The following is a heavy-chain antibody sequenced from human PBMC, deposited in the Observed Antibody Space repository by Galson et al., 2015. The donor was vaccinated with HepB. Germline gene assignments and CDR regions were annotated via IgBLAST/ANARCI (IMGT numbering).Heavy chain of an antibody. Sequence: SVKVSCKASGYTFTSYGISWVRQAPGQGLEWMGWISAYNGNTNYAQKLQGRVTMTTDTSTSTAYMELRSLRSDDTAVYYCARDGNRVITFGGVIVTTHDAFDIWGQGTMVTVS. CDR2: ISAYNGNT. V-gene: IGHV1-18*01. D-gene: IGHD3-16*02. CDR3: ARDGNRVITFGGVIVTTHDAFDI. CDR1: GYTFTSYG. J-gene: IGHJ3*02.